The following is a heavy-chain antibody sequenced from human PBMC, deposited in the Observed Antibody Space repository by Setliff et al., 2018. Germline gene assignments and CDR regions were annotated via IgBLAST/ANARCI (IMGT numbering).Heavy chain of an antibody. CDR1: GDSISSNSHY. D-gene: IGHD2-2*01. CDR2: IYYSATT. Sequence: SETLSLTCIVSGDSISSNSHYWGWIRQPPGKGLEWIGTIYYSATTYCNPSLKSRVTVSVDTSKNQSSLRLSSVTAADTAVYYCARGPPDFVVVPAAAKFDYWGPGTLVTVSS. CDR3: ARGPPDFVVVPAAAKFDY. J-gene: IGHJ4*02. V-gene: IGHV4-39*01.